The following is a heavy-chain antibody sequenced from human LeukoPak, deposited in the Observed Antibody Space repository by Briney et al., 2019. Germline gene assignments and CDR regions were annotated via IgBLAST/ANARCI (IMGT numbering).Heavy chain of an antibody. CDR3: AKDISRFLEWLSLDY. Sequence: GGSLRLSCAASGFTFSSYAMHWVRQAPGKGLEYVSAINSNGGSTYYANSVKGRFTISRDNSKNTLYLQMGSLRAEDMAVYYCAKDISRFLEWLSLDYWGQGTLVTASS. CDR2: INSNGGST. CDR1: GFTFSSYA. J-gene: IGHJ4*02. D-gene: IGHD3-3*01. V-gene: IGHV3-64*01.